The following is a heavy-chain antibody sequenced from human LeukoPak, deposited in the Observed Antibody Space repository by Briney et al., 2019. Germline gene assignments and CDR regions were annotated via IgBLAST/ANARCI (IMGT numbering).Heavy chain of an antibody. D-gene: IGHD5-18*01. CDR1: GFTFSSYT. CDR3: ARVSRGIQLYDY. V-gene: IGHV3-13*01. CDR2: IGTAGDT. J-gene: IGHJ4*02. Sequence: GGSLRLSCAASGFTFSSYTMSWVRQAPGKGLEWVSAIGTAGDTYYPGSVKGRFTISRENAKNSLYLQMNSLRAGDTAVYYCARVSRGIQLYDYWGQGTLVTVSS.